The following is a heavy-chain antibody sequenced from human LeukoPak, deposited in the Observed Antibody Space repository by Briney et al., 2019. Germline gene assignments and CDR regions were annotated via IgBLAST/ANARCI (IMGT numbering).Heavy chain of an antibody. CDR2: IIPIFGTA. J-gene: IGHJ4*02. D-gene: IGHD5-18*01. Sequence: SVKVSCKASGGTFSSYAISWVRQAPGQGLEWMGGIIPIFGTANYAQKFQGRVTITADESTSTAYMELSGLRSEDTAVYYCARDRGYSYGSYHDRAFDYWGQGTLVTVSS. V-gene: IGHV1-69*13. CDR3: ARDRGYSYGSYHDRAFDY. CDR1: GGTFSSYA.